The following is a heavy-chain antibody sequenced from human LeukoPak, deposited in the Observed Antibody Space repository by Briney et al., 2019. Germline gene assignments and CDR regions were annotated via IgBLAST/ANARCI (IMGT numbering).Heavy chain of an antibody. D-gene: IGHD5-12*01. CDR1: GFTFGSYE. CDR3: ARGYSGYFYY. J-gene: IGHJ4*02. CDR2: ISSSGSTI. Sequence: GGSLRLSCAASGFTFGSYEMNWVRQAPGKGLEWVSYISSSGSTIYYADSVKGRFTISRDNAKNSLYLQMNSLRAEDTAVYYCARGYSGYFYYWGQGTLVTVSS. V-gene: IGHV3-48*03.